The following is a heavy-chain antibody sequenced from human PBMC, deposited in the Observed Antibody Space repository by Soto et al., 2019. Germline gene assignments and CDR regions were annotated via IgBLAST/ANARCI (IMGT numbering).Heavy chain of an antibody. V-gene: IGHV3-23*01. Sequence: EVQLLESGGGLVQPGGSLRLSCVASGFTLSTYAMSWVRQAPGKGLEWVSGITGSGGSTYYADSVKGRFTISRDNSKSTLSLHMNSLRAEDTAVYYCVKPRGSPSGAFDIWGQGTMVTVSS. J-gene: IGHJ3*02. CDR1: GFTLSTYA. D-gene: IGHD2-15*01. CDR2: ITGSGGST. CDR3: VKPRGSPSGAFDI.